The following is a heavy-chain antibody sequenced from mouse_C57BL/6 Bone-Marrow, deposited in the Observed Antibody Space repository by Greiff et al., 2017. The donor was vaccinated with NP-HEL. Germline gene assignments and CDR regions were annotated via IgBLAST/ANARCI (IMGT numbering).Heavy chain of an antibody. CDR3: AREDYGSSYPWYFDV. J-gene: IGHJ1*03. Sequence: QVHVKQPGAELVKPGASVKMSCKASGYTFTSYWITWVKQRPGQGLEWIGDIYPGSGSTNYNEKFKSKATLTVDTSSSTAYMQLSSLTSEDSAVYYCAREDYGSSYPWYFDVWGTGTTVTVSS. CDR1: GYTFTSYW. V-gene: IGHV1-55*01. CDR2: IYPGSGST. D-gene: IGHD1-1*01.